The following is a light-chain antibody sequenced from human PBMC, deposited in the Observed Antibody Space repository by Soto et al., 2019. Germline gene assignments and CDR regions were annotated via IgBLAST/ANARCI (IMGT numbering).Light chain of an antibody. CDR1: PSDVGGSNS. CDR3: SSYAPSDVV. V-gene: IGLV2-8*01. Sequence: QSALTQPPSASGSPGQSVTISCTGTPSDVGGSNSVSWYQQHPGKAPNLMIYDVNKRPSGVPDRFSGSKSGNTASLTVSGLQAADEAYYLCSSYAPSDVVFGGGTKLTVL. CDR2: DVN. J-gene: IGLJ2*01.